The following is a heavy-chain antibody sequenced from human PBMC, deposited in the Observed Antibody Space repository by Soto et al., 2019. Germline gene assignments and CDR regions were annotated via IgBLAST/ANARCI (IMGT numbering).Heavy chain of an antibody. CDR2: INAGNGNT. V-gene: IGHV1-3*01. J-gene: IGHJ3*02. CDR3: AKDVYYYDSSGYSGAFDI. CDR1: GYTFTSYA. D-gene: IGHD3-22*01. Sequence: ASVKVSCKASGYTFTSYAMHWVRQAPGQRLEWMGWINAGNGNTKYSQKFQGRVTITRDTSASTAYMELSSLRSEDTAVYYCAKDVYYYDSSGYSGAFDIWGQGTMVT.